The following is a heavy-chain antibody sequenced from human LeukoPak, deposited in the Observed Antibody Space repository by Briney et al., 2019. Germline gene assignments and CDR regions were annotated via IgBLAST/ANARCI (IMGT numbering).Heavy chain of an antibody. CDR1: GYTFTSYY. D-gene: IGHD3-22*01. J-gene: IGHJ3*02. Sequence: ASVKASCKASGYTFTSYYMHWVRQAPGQGLEWMGIINPSGGSTSYTQKFQGRVTMTRDTSTSTVYMELSSLRSEDTAVFYCARSYYERDAFDIWGQGTKVTVSS. CDR2: INPSGGST. V-gene: IGHV1-46*01. CDR3: ARSYYERDAFDI.